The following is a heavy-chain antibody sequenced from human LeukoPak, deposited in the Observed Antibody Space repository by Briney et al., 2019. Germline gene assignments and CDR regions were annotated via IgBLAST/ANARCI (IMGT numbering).Heavy chain of an antibody. V-gene: IGHV4-39*03. J-gene: IGHJ3*02. Sequence: WIGSIYYSGSTYYNPSLKSRVTISVDTSKNQFSLKLSSVTAADTAVYYGTMVRGADDAFDIWGQGTMVTVSS. CDR2: IYYSGST. CDR3: TMVRGADDAFDI. D-gene: IGHD3-10*01.